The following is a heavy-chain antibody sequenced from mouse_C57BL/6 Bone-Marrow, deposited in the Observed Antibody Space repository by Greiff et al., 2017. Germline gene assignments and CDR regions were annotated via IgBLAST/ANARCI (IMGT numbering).Heavy chain of an antibody. CDR3: ASNGYYGYYAMDY. J-gene: IGHJ4*01. V-gene: IGHV2-6*01. CDR1: GFSLTSYG. D-gene: IGHD2-3*01. CDR2: IWGVGST. Sequence: QVQLKQSGPGLVAPSQSLSITCTVSGFSLTSYGVDWVRQSPGKGLEWLGVIWGVGSTNYNSALKSRLSISKDNSKSQVFLKMNSLQTDDTAMYYCASNGYYGYYAMDYWGQGTSVTVSS.